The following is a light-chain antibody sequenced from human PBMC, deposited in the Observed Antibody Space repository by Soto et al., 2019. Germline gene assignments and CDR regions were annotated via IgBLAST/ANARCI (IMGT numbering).Light chain of an antibody. CDR2: EVN. J-gene: IGLJ2*01. CDR1: SSDVGYYDY. Sequence: QSVLTQPASVSGSPGQSITISCTGTSSDVGYYDYVSWYQQHPGKAPKIMIYEVNNRPSGVSNRFSGSKSGNTASLTISGLQAEDEADYYCNSYTGSSTLVVFGGGTKVTVL. V-gene: IGLV2-14*01. CDR3: NSYTGSSTLVV.